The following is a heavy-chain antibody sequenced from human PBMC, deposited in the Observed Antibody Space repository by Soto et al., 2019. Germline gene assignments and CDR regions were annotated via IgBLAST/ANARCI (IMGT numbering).Heavy chain of an antibody. Sequence: QVQLVQSGAEVKKPGASVKVSCKASGYTFTSYGISWVRQAPGQGLEWMGWISAYNGNTNYAQKLQGRVTMTTDTSTSTAYMELRSLRSDDTAVYYCARYQARMITCGGVIVTNYYYGMDVWGQGTTVTVSS. CDR1: GYTFTSYG. D-gene: IGHD3-16*02. V-gene: IGHV1-18*01. CDR3: ARYQARMITCGGVIVTNYYYGMDV. CDR2: ISAYNGNT. J-gene: IGHJ6*02.